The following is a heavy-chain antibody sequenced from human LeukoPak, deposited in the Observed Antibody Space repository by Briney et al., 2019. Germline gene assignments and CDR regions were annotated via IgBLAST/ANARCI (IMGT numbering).Heavy chain of an antibody. CDR3: AKDRYDYYGSGSGIFDS. CDR1: GFTFSSYS. Sequence: GGSLRLSCAASGFTFSSYSMNWVRQAPGKGLEWVTLASYDGRNKYYADSVKGRFTIFRDNSKNTLSLQMDSLRAEDTAIYYCAKDRYDYYGSGSGIFDSWGQGTLVTVSS. V-gene: IGHV3-30*18. CDR2: ASYDGRNK. D-gene: IGHD3-10*01. J-gene: IGHJ4*02.